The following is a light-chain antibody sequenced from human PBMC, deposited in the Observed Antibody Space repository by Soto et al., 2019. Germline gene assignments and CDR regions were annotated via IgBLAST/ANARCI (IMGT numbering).Light chain of an antibody. J-gene: IGKJ4*01. V-gene: IGKV1-39*01. CDR3: QKSYSTPLN. CDR2: AAS. Sequence: DIQMTQSPSSLSASVVDRVTITCRASQSISSYLNWYQQKPGKAPKLLIYAASSLQSGVPSRFSGSGSGTAFTLTISSLQPEDFATYYCQKSYSTPLNFGGGTKVDIK. CDR1: QSISSY.